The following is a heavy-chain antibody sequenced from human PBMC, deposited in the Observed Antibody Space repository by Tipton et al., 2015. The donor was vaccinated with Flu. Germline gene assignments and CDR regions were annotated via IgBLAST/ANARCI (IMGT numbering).Heavy chain of an antibody. CDR1: GGSISSYY. CDR2: IYTSGST. V-gene: IGHV4-4*07. J-gene: IGHJ4*02. D-gene: IGHD2-2*01. Sequence: TLSLTCTVSGGSISSYYWSWIRQPAGKGLEWIGRIYTSGSTSYNPSLKSRVTMSVDTSKNQFSLKLSSVTAADTAVYYCARDAQEHCSSSSSCSEFDYWGQGTLVTVLS. CDR3: ARDAQEHCSSSSSCSEFDY.